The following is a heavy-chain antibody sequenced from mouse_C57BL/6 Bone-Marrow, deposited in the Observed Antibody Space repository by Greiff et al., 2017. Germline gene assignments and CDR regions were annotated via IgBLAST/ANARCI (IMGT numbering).Heavy chain of an antibody. CDR2: IWWDADK. V-gene: IGHV8-8*01. J-gene: IGHJ4*01. CDR1: GFSLSTFGMG. D-gene: IGHD2-1*01. Sequence: QVTLKESGPGILQPSQTLSLTCSFSGFSLSTFGMGVGWIRQPSGKGLEWLAHIWWDADKYCNPALKSRLTISKDTSKNQVFLKIANVDTADTATYYCARGNYERGAMDYWGQGTSVTVSS. CDR3: ARGNYERGAMDY.